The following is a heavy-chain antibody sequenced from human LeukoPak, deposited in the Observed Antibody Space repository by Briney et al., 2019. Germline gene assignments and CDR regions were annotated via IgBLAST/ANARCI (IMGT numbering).Heavy chain of an antibody. CDR2: IYHSGST. J-gene: IGHJ5*02. V-gene: IGHV4-38-2*01. CDR3: ARHYSSYNWFDP. Sequence: PSETLSPTCAVSGYSISSGYYWGWIRQPPRKGLEGIGRIYHSGSTYYNPSLKSRITISVDTSKNQFSLKLSTVTAADTAVYYCARHYSSYNWFDPGGQGTLVTVSS. CDR1: GYSISSGYY. D-gene: IGHD4-11*01.